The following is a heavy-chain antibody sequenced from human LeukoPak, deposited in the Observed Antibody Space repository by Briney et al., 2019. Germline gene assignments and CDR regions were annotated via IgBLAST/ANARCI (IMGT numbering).Heavy chain of an antibody. D-gene: IGHD3-16*01. CDR1: GFTFSSYG. J-gene: IGHJ6*03. CDR2: IRYDGSNK. CDR3: AKDLYVVLKYYMDV. V-gene: IGHV3-30*02. Sequence: PGGSLRLSCAASGFTFSSYGMHWVRQAPCKGLEWVAFIRYDGSNKYYADSVKGRFTISRDNSKNTLYLQMNSLRAEDTAVYYCAKDLYVVLKYYMDVWGKGTTVTVSS.